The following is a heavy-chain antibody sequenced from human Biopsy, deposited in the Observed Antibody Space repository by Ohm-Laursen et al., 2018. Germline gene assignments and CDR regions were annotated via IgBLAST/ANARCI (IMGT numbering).Heavy chain of an antibody. CDR1: GGSIYNFF. V-gene: IGHV4-59*01. J-gene: IGHJ4*02. CDR3: ARVGVGAPSIDYFDS. Sequence: TLSLTCTVSGGSIYNFFWSWIRQPPGKGLEWIGYIYYSGSTNYNPSLKSRVTISVDRSKNHFSLELSSVTAADTAVYYCARVGVGAPSIDYFDSWGQGALVSVSS. D-gene: IGHD1-26*01. CDR2: IYYSGST.